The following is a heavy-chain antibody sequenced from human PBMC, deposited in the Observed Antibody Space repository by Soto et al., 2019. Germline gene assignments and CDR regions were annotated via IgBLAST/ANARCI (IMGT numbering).Heavy chain of an antibody. Sequence: EVQLVESGGGLVQPGGSLRLSCAASGFTFSSYWMSWVRQAPGKGLEWVANIKQDGSEKYYVDSVKGRFTISRDNAKNSLYLQMNSLRAEDTAVYYCARIGGGYYFAWYFDLWGRGTLVTVSS. D-gene: IGHD1-26*01. V-gene: IGHV3-7*03. CDR1: GFTFSSYW. CDR2: IKQDGSEK. J-gene: IGHJ2*01. CDR3: ARIGGGYYFAWYFDL.